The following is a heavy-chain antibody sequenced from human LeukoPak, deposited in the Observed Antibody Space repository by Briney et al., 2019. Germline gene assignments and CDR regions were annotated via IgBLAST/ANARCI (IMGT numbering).Heavy chain of an antibody. D-gene: IGHD2-15*01. CDR3: AGSHCSGGSCPFDY. Sequence: SETLSLTCTVSGGSISSSSYYWGWIRQPPGKGLEWIGSIYYSGSTYYNPSLKSRVTISVDTSKNQFSLKLSSVTAADTAVYYCAGSHCSGGSCPFDYWGQGTLVTVSS. CDR1: GGSISSSSYY. J-gene: IGHJ4*02. V-gene: IGHV4-39*01. CDR2: IYYSGST.